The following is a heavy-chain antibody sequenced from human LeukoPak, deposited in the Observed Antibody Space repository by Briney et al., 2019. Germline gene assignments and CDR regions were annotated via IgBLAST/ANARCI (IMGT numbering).Heavy chain of an antibody. Sequence: GGSLRLSCAASGFTFSTYAITWVRQGPGKGLEWVSAIRPDGDRTYYANSVRGRFTISRDNSKDTVYLQINGLRVEDRAVYYFAREQGGLRGCYTVAYWGQGTLVTVSS. J-gene: IGHJ4*02. CDR3: AREQGGLRGCYTVAY. V-gene: IGHV3-23*01. CDR1: GFTFSTYA. D-gene: IGHD3-22*01. CDR2: IRPDGDRT.